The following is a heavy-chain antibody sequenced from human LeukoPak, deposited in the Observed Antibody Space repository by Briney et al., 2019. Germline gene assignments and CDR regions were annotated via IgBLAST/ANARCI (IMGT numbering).Heavy chain of an antibody. D-gene: IGHD4-11*01. V-gene: IGHV4-34*01. CDR3: ASLSRDYRRSNYYYYYGMDV. Sequence: SETLSLTCAVYGGSFSGYYWSWIRQLPGKGLEWIGEINHSGSTNYNPSLKSRVTISVDTSKNQFSLKLSSVTAADTAVYYCASLSRDYRRSNYYYYYGMDVWGQGTTVTVSS. CDR2: INHSGST. CDR1: GGSFSGYY. J-gene: IGHJ6*02.